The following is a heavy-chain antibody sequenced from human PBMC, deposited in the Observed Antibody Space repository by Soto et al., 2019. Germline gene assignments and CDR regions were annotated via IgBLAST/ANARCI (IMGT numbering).Heavy chain of an antibody. CDR1: GFTFRTYA. D-gene: IGHD2-2*01. Sequence: EVQLLDSGGGLGQPGGSRRLSCAASGFTFRTYAMSWVRQAPGKGLEWVSTISDSGTTYYADSVKGRFTISRDNSRNALDLQMNSLRVEDTAVYYCAKGGEGSCSRTSCLYFSDSWGQGTLVIVSS. CDR2: ISDSGTT. V-gene: IGHV3-23*01. J-gene: IGHJ5*02. CDR3: AKGGEGSCSRTSCLYFSDS.